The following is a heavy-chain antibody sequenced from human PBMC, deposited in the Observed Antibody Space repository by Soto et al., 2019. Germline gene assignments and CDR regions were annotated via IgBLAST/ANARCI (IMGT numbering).Heavy chain of an antibody. V-gene: IGHV1-69*06. CDR1: GGTFSSYA. CDR3: ARNYGSGSSSYYYDCGKGV. J-gene: IGHJ6*02. D-gene: IGHD3-10*01. Sequence: QVQLVQSGAEVKKPGSSVKVSCKASGGTFSSYAISWVRQAPGQGLEWMGGSIPIFGTANYAQKFQGRVTITADKSTSTAYMELSSLRSEDTAVYYCARNYGSGSSSYYYDCGKGVWGQGTTVTVSS. CDR2: SIPIFGTA.